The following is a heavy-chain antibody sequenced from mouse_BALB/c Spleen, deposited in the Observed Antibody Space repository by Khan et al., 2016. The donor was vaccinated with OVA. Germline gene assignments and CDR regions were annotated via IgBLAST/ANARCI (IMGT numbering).Heavy chain of an antibody. J-gene: IGHJ4*01. CDR3: ARYHDGYYYNVDY. V-gene: IGHV2-9*02. Sequence: QVQLKESGPGLVAPSQSLSITCTVSGFALTSYGVHWVRQPPGKGLEWLGVIWAGGSTNYNSDLLSRLTISKDNTTCQVFLKMNSLQTDDKAMYYSARYHDGYYYNVDYWGQGTSVTVSS. CDR1: GFALTSYG. CDR2: IWAGGST. D-gene: IGHD2-3*01.